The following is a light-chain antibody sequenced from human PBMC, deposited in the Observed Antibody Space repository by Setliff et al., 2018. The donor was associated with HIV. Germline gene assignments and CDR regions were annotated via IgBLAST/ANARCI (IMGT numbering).Light chain of an antibody. CDR3: AAWDDRLTGYV. CDR1: SSNIGSNT. Sequence: SALTQPPSASGTPGQRVTISCSGSSSNIGSNTVNWYQQLPGTAPKLLMYSSNERPSGVPDRFSGSKSGTSASLAISGLQSEDEADYYCAAWDDRLTGYVFGTGTKV. J-gene: IGLJ1*01. CDR2: SSN. V-gene: IGLV1-44*01.